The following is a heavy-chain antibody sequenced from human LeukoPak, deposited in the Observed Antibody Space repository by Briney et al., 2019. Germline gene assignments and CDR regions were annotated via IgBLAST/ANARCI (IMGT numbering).Heavy chain of an antibody. CDR1: GGSVSRGSYY. V-gene: IGHV4-61*01. J-gene: IGHJ5*02. D-gene: IGHD2-15*01. CDR2: IYYSGST. CDR3: ARDPRSSGYCSGGSCSDWFDP. Sequence: LETPSLTCTVSGGSVSRGSYYWSWIRQPPGKGLEWIGYIYYSGSTNYNPSLKSRVTISVDTSKNQFSLKLSSVTAADTAVYYCARDPRSSGYCSGGSCSDWFDPWGQGTLVSVSS.